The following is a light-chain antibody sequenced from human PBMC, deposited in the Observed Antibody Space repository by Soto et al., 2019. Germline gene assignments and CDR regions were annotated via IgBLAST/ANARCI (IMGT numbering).Light chain of an antibody. V-gene: IGKV1-8*01. CDR1: QGISSY. Sequence: AIRMTQSPSSLSASTGYRVTITCRSSQGISSYLAWYQQKPGKAPKLLIYAASTLQSGVPSRFSGSGSGTDFTLTISCLQYEDFATYYCQQYYSYPYTFGQGTKVDIK. J-gene: IGKJ2*01. CDR2: AAS. CDR3: QQYYSYPYT.